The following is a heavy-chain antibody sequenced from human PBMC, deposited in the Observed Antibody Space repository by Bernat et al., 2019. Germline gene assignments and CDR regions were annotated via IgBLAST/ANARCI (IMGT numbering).Heavy chain of an antibody. V-gene: IGHV3-23*01. D-gene: IGHD2-15*01. CDR2: ISGSGGST. CDR3: AKDLRGSPNYYYYYGMDV. CDR1: GFTFSSYA. Sequence: EVQLLESGGGLVQPGGSLRLSCAASGFTFSSYAMSWVRQAPGKGLEWVSAISGSGGSTYYADSVKGRFTISRDNSKNTLNLQMNSLRAEDTAVYYCAKDLRGSPNYYYYYGMDVWGQGTTVTVSS. J-gene: IGHJ6*02.